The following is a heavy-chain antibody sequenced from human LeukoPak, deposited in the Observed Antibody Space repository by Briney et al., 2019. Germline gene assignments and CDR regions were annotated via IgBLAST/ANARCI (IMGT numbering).Heavy chain of an antibody. Sequence: PSETLSLTCAVYGGSFSGYYWSWIRQHPGKGLEWIGYIYYSGSTYYNPSLKSRVTISVDTSKNQFSLKLSSVTAADTAVYYYAREIAAGLVDYWGQGTLVTVSS. D-gene: IGHD6-25*01. V-gene: IGHV4-31*11. CDR1: GGSFSGYY. CDR2: IYYSGST. CDR3: AREIAAGLVDY. J-gene: IGHJ4*02.